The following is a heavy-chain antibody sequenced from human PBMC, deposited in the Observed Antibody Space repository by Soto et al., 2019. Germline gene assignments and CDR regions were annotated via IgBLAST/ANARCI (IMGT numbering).Heavy chain of an antibody. D-gene: IGHD3-10*01. CDR2: IWHDGSNK. CDR3: ARGECGGAFFDY. Sequence: QVQLVESGGGVVQPGRSLRLSCVESGFTFSSFGMHWVRQAPGKGLEWVAVIWHDGSNKHYGDSVKGRFTISRDNSNNVLYLQMNSRRVEDTAVYYCARGECGGAFFDYWGQGTLVTVSS. CDR1: GFTFSSFG. V-gene: IGHV3-33*01. J-gene: IGHJ4*02.